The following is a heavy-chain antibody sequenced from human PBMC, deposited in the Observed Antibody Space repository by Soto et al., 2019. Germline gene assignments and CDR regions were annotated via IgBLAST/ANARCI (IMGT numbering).Heavy chain of an antibody. CDR1: GGTFSSYA. D-gene: IGHD2-2*01. CDR3: ARGGGGYCSSTSCDRSMDV. Sequence: QVQLVQSGAEVKKPGSSVKVSCKSSGGTFSSYAISWVRQAPGQGLEWMGGIVPIFDTADYAQRFQGRVTITADKSTSTAYMELSSMRSEDTAVYYCARGGGGYCSSTSCDRSMDVWGQGTTVTVSS. CDR2: IVPIFDTA. V-gene: IGHV1-69*06. J-gene: IGHJ6*02.